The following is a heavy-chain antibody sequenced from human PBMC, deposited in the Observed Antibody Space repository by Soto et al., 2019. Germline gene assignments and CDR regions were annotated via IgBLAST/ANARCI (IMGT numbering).Heavy chain of an antibody. CDR1: GFTFSSHA. CDR3: AKVSSSWYAGFFDL. V-gene: IGHV3-23*01. CDR2: LSDSGISI. Sequence: EVQLLESGGGLVQPGGSLRLSCTASGFTFSSHAMTWVRQAPGKGLEWVSGLSDSGISIYYADSVKDRLTISRDNSKNPLYLQIPTLRAEDTAVYYCAKVSSSWYAGFFDLWGQGTLVTVSS. J-gene: IGHJ4*02. D-gene: IGHD6-13*01.